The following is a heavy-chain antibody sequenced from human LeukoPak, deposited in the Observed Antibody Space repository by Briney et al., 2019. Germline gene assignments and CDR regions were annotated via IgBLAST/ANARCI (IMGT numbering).Heavy chain of an antibody. Sequence: ASVTVSFTSSGYTFTTYDINWVRQATARGLEWMGRINLHTSGTSSAQKFQDRVTITRYTSISTAYMDLNSLTSDDTAVYYCARTWMQVWAPAFNYSGQGTLVTVSS. V-gene: IGHV1-8*01. J-gene: IGHJ4*02. D-gene: IGHD3-16*01. CDR2: INLHTSGT. CDR1: GYTFTTYD. CDR3: ARTWMQVWAPAFNY.